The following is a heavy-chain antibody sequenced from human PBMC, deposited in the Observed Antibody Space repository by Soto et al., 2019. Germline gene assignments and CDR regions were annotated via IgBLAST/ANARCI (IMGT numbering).Heavy chain of an antibody. V-gene: IGHV4-31*03. J-gene: IGHJ6*02. D-gene: IGHD4-17*01. CDR1: GGSISSGGYY. CDR2: IYYSGST. CDR3: ARDRLTTVTIGYYYYYGMDV. Sequence: SETLSLTCTVSGGSISSGGYYWSWIRQHPGKGLEWIGYIYYSGSTYYNPSLKSRVTISVDTSKNQFSLKLSSVTAADTAVYYCARDRLTTVTIGYYYYYGMDVWGQGTTVTVSS.